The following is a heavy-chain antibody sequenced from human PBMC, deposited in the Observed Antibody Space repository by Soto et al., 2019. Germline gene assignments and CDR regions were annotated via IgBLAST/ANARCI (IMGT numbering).Heavy chain of an antibody. J-gene: IGHJ4*02. CDR3: AREDTDRRRPLAY. CDR2: IYTGGST. Sequence: GESLKISCAASGFTVSSNYMSWVRQAPGKGLEWVSVIYTGGSTDYADSVKGRFTISRDSSKNTLYLQMNSLRAEDTAVYYCAREDTDRRRPLAYWGQGTLVTVSS. CDR1: GFTVSSNY. V-gene: IGHV3-53*01. D-gene: IGHD1-1*01.